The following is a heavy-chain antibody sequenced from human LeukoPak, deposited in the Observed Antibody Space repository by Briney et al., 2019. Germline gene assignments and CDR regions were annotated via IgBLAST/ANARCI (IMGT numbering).Heavy chain of an antibody. CDR2: INPNSGNT. D-gene: IGHD4-17*01. CDR3: ARLYGDYGYYYYYYMDV. Sequence: ASVKVSCKASGYTFTSYDINWVRQATGQGLEWMGWINPNSGNTGYAQKFQGRVTITRNTSISTAYMELSSLRSEETAVYYCARLYGDYGYYYYYYMDVWGKGTTVTVSS. V-gene: IGHV1-8*03. J-gene: IGHJ6*03. CDR1: GYTFTSYD.